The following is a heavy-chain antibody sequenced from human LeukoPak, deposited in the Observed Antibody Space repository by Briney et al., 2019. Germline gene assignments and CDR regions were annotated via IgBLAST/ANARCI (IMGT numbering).Heavy chain of an antibody. CDR3: ARDPSNYVRPFDY. Sequence: PGGSLRLSCAASGFTFSSYSMNWVRQAPGKGLEWVSSISSSSSYIYYADSVKGRFTISRDNAKNSLYLQMNSLRAEDTAVYYCARDPSNYVRPFDYWGQGTLVTVSS. J-gene: IGHJ4*02. D-gene: IGHD4-11*01. CDR2: ISSSSSYI. V-gene: IGHV3-21*01. CDR1: GFTFSSYS.